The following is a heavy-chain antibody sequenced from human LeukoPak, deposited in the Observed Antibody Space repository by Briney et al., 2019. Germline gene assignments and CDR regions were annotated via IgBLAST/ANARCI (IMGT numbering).Heavy chain of an antibody. J-gene: IGHJ4*02. V-gene: IGHV3-9*01. CDR2: ISWNSGSI. CDR1: GFTFDDYA. CDR3: AKGGSRYYYDSSGYYNPRGY. Sequence: GGSLRLSCAASGFTFDDYAMHWVRQAPGKGLEWVSGISWNSGSIGYADSVKGRFTISRDNAKNSLYLQMNSLRAEDTALYYCAKGGSRYYYDSSGYYNPRGYWGQGTLVTVSS. D-gene: IGHD3-22*01.